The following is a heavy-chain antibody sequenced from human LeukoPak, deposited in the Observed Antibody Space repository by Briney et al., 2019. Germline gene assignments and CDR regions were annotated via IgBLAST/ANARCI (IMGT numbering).Heavy chain of an antibody. CDR2: ISGNCGST. J-gene: IGHJ4*02. Sequence: GGSLRLSCAASGFIFSSYAMSWVRQPPGKGLELVSAISGNCGSTYYADSVKVRFTVSRDSAKSSLYLHMNSLRAEDTAVYYCATYSGSYWEYYFDSWGQGTLVTVSS. CDR3: ATYSGSYWEYYFDS. CDR1: GFIFSSYA. V-gene: IGHV3-23*01. D-gene: IGHD1-26*01.